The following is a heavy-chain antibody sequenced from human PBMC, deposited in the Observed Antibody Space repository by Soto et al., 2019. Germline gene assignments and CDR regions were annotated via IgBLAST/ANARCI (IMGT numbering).Heavy chain of an antibody. D-gene: IGHD2-2*01. CDR1: GFTFSSYA. Sequence: EVQLLESGGGLVQPGGSLRLSCVGSGFTFSSYAMTWVRQAPGKGLEWVSTLSDSGGHTYYADSVKGRFTISRDNSKNTLYLQMNSLRVEDTAVYYCAKDSQNVLVSAARVYGMDVWGQGTTVTVSS. CDR3: AKDSQNVLVSAARVYGMDV. J-gene: IGHJ6*02. CDR2: LSDSGGHT. V-gene: IGHV3-23*01.